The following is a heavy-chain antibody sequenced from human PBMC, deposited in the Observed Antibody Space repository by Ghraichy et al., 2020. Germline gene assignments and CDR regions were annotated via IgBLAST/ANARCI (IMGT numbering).Heavy chain of an antibody. J-gene: IGHJ4*02. CDR1: GYTFTGYY. Sequence: ASVKVSCKASGYTFTGYYMHWVRQAPGQGLEWMGWINPNSGGTNYAQKFQGRVTMTRDTSISTAYMELSRLRSDDTAVYYCARTHGTSSGRDYWGQGTLVTVSS. V-gene: IGHV1-2*02. CDR2: INPNSGGT. CDR3: ARTHGTSSGRDY. D-gene: IGHD3-22*01.